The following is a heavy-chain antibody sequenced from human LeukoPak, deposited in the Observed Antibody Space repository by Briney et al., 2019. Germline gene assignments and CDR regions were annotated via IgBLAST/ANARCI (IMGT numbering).Heavy chain of an antibody. CDR2: IGGTGTYI. Sequence: PGGSLRLSCAASGFTFSTYSMTWVRQAPGKGLEWVSFIGGTGTYIYYPDSVKGRFTISRDNAKSSLYLQMSSLRAEDTATYYCARITGTSEYFDSWGQGTLVTVSS. V-gene: IGHV3-21*01. CDR1: GFTFSTYS. J-gene: IGHJ4*02. D-gene: IGHD1-20*01. CDR3: ARITGTSEYFDS.